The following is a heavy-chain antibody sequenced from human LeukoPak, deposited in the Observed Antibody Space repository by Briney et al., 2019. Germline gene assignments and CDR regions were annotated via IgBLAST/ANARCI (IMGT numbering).Heavy chain of an antibody. Sequence: GGSLRLSCAASGFTFSSYGMHWVRQAPGKGLEWVAFIRYDGSNKYYADSVKGRFTISRDNSKNTLYLQMNSLRAEDTAVYYCAKGDIVVVPAAIDSSPFDYWGQGTLVTVSS. V-gene: IGHV3-30*02. D-gene: IGHD2-2*01. CDR3: AKGDIVVVPAAIDSSPFDY. CDR2: IRYDGSNK. J-gene: IGHJ4*02. CDR1: GFTFSSYG.